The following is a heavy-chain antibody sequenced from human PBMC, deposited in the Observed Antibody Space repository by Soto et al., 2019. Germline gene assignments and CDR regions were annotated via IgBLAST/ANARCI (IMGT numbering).Heavy chain of an antibody. Sequence: TPSLTCTVSGGSISSYYWSWVRPPPGKGLEWIGYIYYSGSTYYNPSLKSRVTISVDTSKNQFSLKLSSVTAADTAVYYCARLSIMITFGGVSEFDPWGQGTLVTVSS. CDR1: GGSISSYY. CDR2: IYYSGST. D-gene: IGHD3-16*01. V-gene: IGHV4-30-4*01. J-gene: IGHJ5*02. CDR3: ARLSIMITFGGVSEFDP.